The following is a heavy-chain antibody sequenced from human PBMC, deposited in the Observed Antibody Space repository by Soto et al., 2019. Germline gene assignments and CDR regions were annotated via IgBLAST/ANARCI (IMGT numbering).Heavy chain of an antibody. J-gene: IGHJ6*02. D-gene: IGHD6-13*01. CDR1: GYSFTSYW. V-gene: IGHV5-51*01. Sequence: PGESLKISCKGSGYSFTSYWIGWVRQMPGKGLEWMGIIYPGDSDTRYSPSFQGQVTISADKSISTAYLQWSSLKASDTAMYYCASTVRGQLDPYYYGMDVWGQGTTVTVSS. CDR2: IYPGDSDT. CDR3: ASTVRGQLDPYYYGMDV.